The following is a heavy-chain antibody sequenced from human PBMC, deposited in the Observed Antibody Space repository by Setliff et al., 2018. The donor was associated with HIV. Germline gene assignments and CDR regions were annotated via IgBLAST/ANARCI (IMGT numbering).Heavy chain of an antibody. Sequence: ASVKVSCKASGYTFTGHYLHWVRQAPGQGLEWLGWVNPNSGDAIYAQNFQGRVTMTRDTSINAAYMELRGLGSDDTAAYYCARNFGLSPSGKYYYYYGMDIWGQGTTVTVSS. D-gene: IGHD3-10*01. CDR2: VNPNSGDA. CDR3: ARNFGLSPSGKYYYYYGMDI. J-gene: IGHJ6*02. V-gene: IGHV1-2*02. CDR1: GYTFTGHY.